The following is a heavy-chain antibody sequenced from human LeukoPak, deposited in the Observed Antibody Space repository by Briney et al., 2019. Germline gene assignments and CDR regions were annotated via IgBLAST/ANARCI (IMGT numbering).Heavy chain of an antibody. CDR3: ARDLGGYPFFMDV. Sequence: SETLSLTCSVSGGSTRSGRHHWAWVRQPPGKGLEFIGSLDESGRPYYNAPLKSRVTISEDSSGKQFSLNLSSVTAADTAVYYCARDLGGYPFFMDVWGRGTTVTVSS. CDR1: GGSTRSGRHH. D-gene: IGHD2-15*01. V-gene: IGHV4-39*07. CDR2: LDESGRP. J-gene: IGHJ6*03.